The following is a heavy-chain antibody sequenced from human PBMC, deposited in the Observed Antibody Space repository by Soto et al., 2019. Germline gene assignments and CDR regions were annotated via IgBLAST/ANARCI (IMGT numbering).Heavy chain of an antibody. CDR1: GFRFGSYS. V-gene: IGHV3-48*02. D-gene: IGHD2-2*01. CDR2: NSGRGTTT. Sequence: EVQLVESGGGLVQPGGALRLSREASGFRFGSYSMNWVPQAPGKGPEWVSFNSGRGTTTYYADSVRGRFTVSRDNAKNSLSLEVNSLRDEDTAVYYCARLGYCSSATCKYYFYYYGMDVWGQGTTVTVSS. J-gene: IGHJ6*02. CDR3: ARLGYCSSATCKYYFYYYGMDV.